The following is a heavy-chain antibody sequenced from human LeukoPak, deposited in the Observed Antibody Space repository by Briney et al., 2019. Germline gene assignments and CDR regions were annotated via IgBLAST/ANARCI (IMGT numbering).Heavy chain of an antibody. CDR2: IHRDGRT. CDR1: GVSISSSEW. CDR3: GKTDIYFNPIDY. V-gene: IGHV4-4*02. D-gene: IGHD3-9*01. J-gene: IGHJ4*02. Sequence: SETLSLTCAVSGVSISSSEWWIWVRQPPGQGLEWIGEIHRDGRTRYNPPLKSRVTMSMDYSNNQFSLSVASVTAADTAIYYCGKTDIYFNPIDYWGPGSLVTVSS.